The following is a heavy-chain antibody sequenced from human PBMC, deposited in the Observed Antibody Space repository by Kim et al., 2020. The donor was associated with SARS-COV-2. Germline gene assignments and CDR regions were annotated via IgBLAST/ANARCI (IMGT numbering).Heavy chain of an antibody. CDR1: GFTFSSYE. Sequence: GGSLRLSCAASGFTFSSYEMNWVRQAPGKGLEWLSYISSKGSSIHYADSVKGRFTISRDNAKNSLYLKMNSLRAEDTAIYYCGRGAYGSGNYHFDYWGQGTLVTVSS. CDR2: ISSKGSSI. D-gene: IGHD3-10*01. J-gene: IGHJ4*02. V-gene: IGHV3-48*03. CDR3: GRGAYGSGNYHFDY.